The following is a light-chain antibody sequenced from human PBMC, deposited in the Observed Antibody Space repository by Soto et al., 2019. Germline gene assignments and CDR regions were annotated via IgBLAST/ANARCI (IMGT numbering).Light chain of an antibody. Sequence: EIVLTQSPATLSLFPGERATLSCRASQSVSSYLAWYQQKPGQAPRLLIYDASNRATGIPARFSGSGSGTDFTLTISSLEPEDCAVYYCQQRSNWLITFGPGTTVD. CDR2: DAS. CDR3: QQRSNWLIT. V-gene: IGKV3-11*01. CDR1: QSVSSY. J-gene: IGKJ3*01.